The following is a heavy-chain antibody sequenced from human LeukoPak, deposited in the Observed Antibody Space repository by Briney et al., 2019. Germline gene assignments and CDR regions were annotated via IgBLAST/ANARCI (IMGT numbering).Heavy chain of an antibody. CDR3: ARDSWDVVPAYYYYGMEV. D-gene: IGHD2-2*01. CDR2: ISAYNGNT. J-gene: IGHJ6*02. Sequence: ASVTVSCEASGYTFTSYGISWVRQAPGQGLEWMGWISAYNGNTNYAQKLQGRVTMTTDTSTSTAYMELRSLRSDDTAVYYCARDSWDVVPAYYYYGMEVWGQGTTVTASS. CDR1: GYTFTSYG. V-gene: IGHV1-18*01.